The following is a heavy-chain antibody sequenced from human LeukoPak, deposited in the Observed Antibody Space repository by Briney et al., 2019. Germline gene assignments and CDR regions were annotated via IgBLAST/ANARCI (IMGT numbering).Heavy chain of an antibody. Sequence: SETLSLTCIVSGDSITSSLYYWGWIRQPPGKGLEWIGSLYYSGSSYHNPSLKSRVTILVDASKNQFSLNLRSVTAADTAVYYCAREVIRAFDIWGQGTMVTVSS. CDR3: AREVIRAFDI. D-gene: IGHD2-21*01. V-gene: IGHV4-39*07. CDR1: GDSITSSLYY. J-gene: IGHJ3*02. CDR2: LYYSGSS.